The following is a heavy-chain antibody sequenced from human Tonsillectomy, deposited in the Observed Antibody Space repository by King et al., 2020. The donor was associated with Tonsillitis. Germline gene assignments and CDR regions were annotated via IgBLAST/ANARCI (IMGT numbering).Heavy chain of an antibody. J-gene: IGHJ3*02. CDR1: GFTFSNYG. Sequence: VQLVESGGGVVQPGGSLRLSCAASGFTFSNYGMHWVRQAPGMGLEWVAFIRNDGSNQYYADSVKGRFTISRDNSMSTLYLQMNSLRVEDTAMYYCAKDRGSRITFGIWGQGTMVTVSS. V-gene: IGHV3-30*02. CDR2: IRNDGSNQ. CDR3: AKDRGSRITFGI. D-gene: IGHD3-10*01.